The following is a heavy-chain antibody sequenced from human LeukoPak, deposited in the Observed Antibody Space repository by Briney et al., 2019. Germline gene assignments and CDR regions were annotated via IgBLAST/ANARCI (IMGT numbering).Heavy chain of an antibody. CDR3: AREIGSSGWHHFDY. CDR2: IYYSGST. D-gene: IGHD6-19*01. V-gene: IGHV4-59*01. J-gene: IGHJ4*02. Sequence: SETLSLTCTVSGGSISSYYWSWIRQPPGKGLEWIGYIYYSGSTNYNPPLKSRVTISVDTSKNQFSLKLSSVTAADTAVYYCAREIGSSGWHHFDYWGQGTLVTVSS. CDR1: GGSISSYY.